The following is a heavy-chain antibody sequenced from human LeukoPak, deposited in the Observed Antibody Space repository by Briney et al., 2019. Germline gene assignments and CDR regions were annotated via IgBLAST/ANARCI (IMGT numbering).Heavy chain of an antibody. CDR1: GYTFTGYH. D-gene: IGHD2-15*01. CDR2: INPNSGGT. CDR3: ARGYCTGDTCSGAWFDP. V-gene: IGHV1-2*02. J-gene: IGHJ5*02. Sequence: GASVKVSCKASGYTFTGYHIHWVRQAPGQGLEWMGWINPNSGGTNYAQTFQGRVTMTRDTSISTAYIELNRLRFDDTAVYYCARGYCTGDTCSGAWFDPWGRGTLVTVSS.